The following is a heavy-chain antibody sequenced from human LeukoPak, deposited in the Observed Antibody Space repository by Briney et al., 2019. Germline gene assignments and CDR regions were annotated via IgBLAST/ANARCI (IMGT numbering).Heavy chain of an antibody. D-gene: IGHD4-17*01. CDR3: ARDRGATVTSGYYYGMDV. J-gene: IGHJ6*02. CDR1: GYTFTSYG. CDR2: ISAYNGNT. V-gene: IGHV1-18*04. Sequence: ASVKVSCKASGYTFTSYGISWVRQAPGQGLEWMGWISAYNGNTNYAQKLQGRVTMTTDTSTSTAYMELMSLRSDDTAVYYCARDRGATVTSGYYYGMDVWGQGTTVTVSS.